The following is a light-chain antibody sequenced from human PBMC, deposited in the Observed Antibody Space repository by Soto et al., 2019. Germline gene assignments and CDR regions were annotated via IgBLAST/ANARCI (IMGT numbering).Light chain of an antibody. J-gene: IGKJ2*01. CDR1: QGVTNY. CDR3: QQLYTSPHT. Sequence: IQVTQSPYFLSASVGDRVTITCRTSQGVTNYFAWYQQKSGKAPRLLIYSISSLKSGVPSRFSGSGSGTEFTLTISRLQPEDFATYYCQQLYTSPHTFGRGTQLEI. CDR2: SIS. V-gene: IGKV1-9*01.